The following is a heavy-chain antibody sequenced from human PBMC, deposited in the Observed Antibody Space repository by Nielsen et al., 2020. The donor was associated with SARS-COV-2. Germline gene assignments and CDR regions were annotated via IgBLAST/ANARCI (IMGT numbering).Heavy chain of an antibody. J-gene: IGHJ3*02. CDR1: GFIFSGSA. CDR3: ARISPIPDSYYDASDI. Sequence: GESLKISCAASGFIFSGSAMQWVRQASGKGLEWVGRIRSKGNNYATAYAASVKGRFTISRDDSKNTAYLQMNSLKIEDTGVYYCARISPIPDSYYDASDIWGQGTMVTVSS. V-gene: IGHV3-73*01. D-gene: IGHD1-14*01. CDR2: IRSKGNNYAT.